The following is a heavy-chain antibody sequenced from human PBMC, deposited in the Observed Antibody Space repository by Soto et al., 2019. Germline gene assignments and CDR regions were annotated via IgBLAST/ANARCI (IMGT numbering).Heavy chain of an antibody. V-gene: IGHV2-5*02. Sequence: QITLKESGPTLVEPTQTLTLTCTFSGFSLITTGSGVAWIRQPPGKALEWLALIYWDDDKRYSPSLKSRLTNTKDTSKIQVVLTMTNMNPVDTGTYFCVHLMTALCTFGMDVWGQGTVVTGSS. CDR1: GFSLITTGSG. J-gene: IGHJ6*02. CDR3: VHLMTALCTFGMDV. D-gene: IGHD3-16*01. CDR2: IYWDDDK.